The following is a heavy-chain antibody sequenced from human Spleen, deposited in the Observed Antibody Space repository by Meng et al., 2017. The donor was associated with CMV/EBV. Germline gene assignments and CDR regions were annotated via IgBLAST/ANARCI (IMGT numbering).Heavy chain of an antibody. CDR3: ARGAYGDYGVDWYFDL. D-gene: IGHD4-17*01. V-gene: IGHV1-8*03. CDR1: GYTFTSYE. J-gene: IGHJ2*01. CDR2: MNPNSGNT. Sequence: SGYTFTSYEINWVRQATGQGLEWMGWMNPNSGNTGYAQKFQGRVTITRNTSISTAYMELSSPRSEDTAVYYCARGAYGDYGVDWYFDLWGRGTLVTVSS.